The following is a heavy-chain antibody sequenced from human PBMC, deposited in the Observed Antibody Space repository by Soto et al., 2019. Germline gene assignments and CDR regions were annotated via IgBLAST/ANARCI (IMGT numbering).Heavy chain of an antibody. CDR1: GFTFSNYT. J-gene: IGHJ4*02. CDR3: AGRSGSSDY. V-gene: IGHV3-30*04. Sequence: GGSLRLSCAASGFTFSNYTMHWVRQAPGKGLEWVALISYDEIDKYFADAVKGRFTISRDNSKNTLYLQMDSLRAEDTAVYYCAGRSGSSDYWGRRTLVTVSS. CDR2: ISYDEIDK. D-gene: IGHD3-10*01.